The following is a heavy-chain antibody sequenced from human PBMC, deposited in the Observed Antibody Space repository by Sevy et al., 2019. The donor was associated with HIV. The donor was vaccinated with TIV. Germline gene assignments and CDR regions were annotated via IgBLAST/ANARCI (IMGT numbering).Heavy chain of an antibody. Sequence: SETLSLTCAVYGGSFSGYYWSWIRQPPGKGLEWIGEINHSGSTNYNPSLKRRVTISVDTSKNQFSLKLSSVTAADTAVYYCAGGLRLRSYDGMDVWGQGTTVTVSS. CDR2: INHSGST. J-gene: IGHJ6*02. D-gene: IGHD4-17*01. V-gene: IGHV4-34*01. CDR3: AGGLRLRSYDGMDV. CDR1: GGSFSGYY.